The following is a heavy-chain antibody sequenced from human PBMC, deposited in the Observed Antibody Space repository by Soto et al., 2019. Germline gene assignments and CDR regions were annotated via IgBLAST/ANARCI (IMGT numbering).Heavy chain of an antibody. CDR3: ARDLKSSGWFFDY. D-gene: IGHD6-19*01. J-gene: IGHJ4*02. Sequence: QVQLVESGGGVVQPGRSVRLSCAASGFTFSSYAMHWVRQAPGKGLEWVAVISYDGSNKYYADSVKGRFTISRDNSKNTLYLQMNSLRAEDTAVYYCARDLKSSGWFFDYWGQGTLVTVSS. CDR2: ISYDGSNK. V-gene: IGHV3-30-3*01. CDR1: GFTFSSYA.